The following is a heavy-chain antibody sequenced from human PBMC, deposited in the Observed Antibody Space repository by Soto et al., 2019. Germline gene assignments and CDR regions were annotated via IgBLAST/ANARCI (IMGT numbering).Heavy chain of an antibody. D-gene: IGHD3-3*01. J-gene: IGHJ5*02. CDR3: AAAGRIRFLEWPNPPYNWFDP. CDR2: ISTYNGNT. CDR1: GYTFTTYG. V-gene: IGHV1-18*01. Sequence: ASVKVSCKASGYTFTTYGISWVRQAPGQGLEWMGWISTYNGNTNYAQKVQGRVTMTTDTSTTTAYMELRSLRSDDTAVYYCAAAGRIRFLEWPNPPYNWFDPWGQGTLVTVSS.